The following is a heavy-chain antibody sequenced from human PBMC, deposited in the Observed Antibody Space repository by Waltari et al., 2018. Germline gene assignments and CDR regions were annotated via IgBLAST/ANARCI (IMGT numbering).Heavy chain of an antibody. CDR2: ISYDGSNK. D-gene: IGHD5-18*01. CDR1: GFTFSSYG. V-gene: IGHV3-30*18. Sequence: QVQLVESGGGVVQPGRSLRLSCAASGFTFSSYGMHWVRQAPGKGLEWVAVISYDGSNKDYADYVKGRFTISRDNSKNTLYRQMNSLRAEDTAVYYCAKRWGGYSYGTPFDYWGQGTLVTVSS. CDR3: AKRWGGYSYGTPFDY. J-gene: IGHJ4*02.